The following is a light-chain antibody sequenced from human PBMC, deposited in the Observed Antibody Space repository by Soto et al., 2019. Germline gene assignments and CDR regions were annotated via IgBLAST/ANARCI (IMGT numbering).Light chain of an antibody. V-gene: IGLV1-44*01. CDR1: SSNIGSNT. J-gene: IGLJ1*01. Sequence: QSVLTQPPSASGTPGQRVTISCSGSSSNIGSNTVNWYQQLPGTAPKLLIYNNNQRPSGVPARFSGSKSGTSASLAISGLQSEDEADHYCAAWDDSLNGLVFGTGTKVTVL. CDR2: NNN. CDR3: AAWDDSLNGLV.